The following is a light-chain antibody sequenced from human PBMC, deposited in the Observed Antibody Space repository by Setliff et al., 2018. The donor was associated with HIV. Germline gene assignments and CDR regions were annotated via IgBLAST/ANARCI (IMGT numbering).Light chain of an antibody. CDR3: SSYARGSTYV. J-gene: IGLJ1*01. CDR1: SSDVGNYNL. CDR2: EVN. Sequence: QSVLTQPASVSRSPGQSITLSCTGTSSDVGNYNLVSWYQLHPDRAPKLMIYEVNKRPSGVSNRFSGSKSGNTASLTISGLQAEDEADYYCSSYARGSTYVFGTGTK. V-gene: IGLV2-23*02.